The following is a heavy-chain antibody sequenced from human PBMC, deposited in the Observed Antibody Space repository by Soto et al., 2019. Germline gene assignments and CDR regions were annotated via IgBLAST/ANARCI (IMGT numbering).Heavy chain of an antibody. V-gene: IGHV4-31*03. D-gene: IGHD2-15*01. CDR1: GGSISSGGYY. J-gene: IGHJ2*01. Sequence: QVQLQESGPGLVKPSQTLSLTCTVSGGSISSGGYYWSWIRQHPGKGLEWIGYIYYSGSTYYNPSLKRRVTISVDTSKNQFSLKLSSVTAADTAVYYCARRDKVESYFDLWGRGTLVTVSS. CDR3: ARRDKVESYFDL. CDR2: IYYSGST.